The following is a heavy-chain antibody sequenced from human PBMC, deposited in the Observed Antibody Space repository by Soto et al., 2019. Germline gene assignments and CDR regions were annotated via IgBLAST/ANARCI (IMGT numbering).Heavy chain of an antibody. Sequence: QVQLVQSGAEVKKPGASVKVSCKASGYTFTGYYMHWVRQAPGQGLEWMGWINPNSGGTNYAQKFQGWVTMTRDPSISTAYMELSRLRSDDTAVYYCARDRRYSYGYDPIFDYWGQGTLVTVSS. D-gene: IGHD5-18*01. CDR3: ARDRRYSYGYDPIFDY. CDR2: INPNSGGT. J-gene: IGHJ4*02. CDR1: GYTFTGYY. V-gene: IGHV1-2*04.